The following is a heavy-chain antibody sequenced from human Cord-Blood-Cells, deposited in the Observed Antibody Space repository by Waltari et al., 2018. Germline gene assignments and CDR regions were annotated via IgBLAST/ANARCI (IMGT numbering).Heavy chain of an antibody. Sequence: QVQLVQSGAEVKKPGASVKVSCKASGYTFTSYAMHWVRQAPGQRLEWMGWINAGNGNTKYSQKFQVRVTITRDTSASTAYMELSSLRSEDTAVYYCARDYCGGDCFFDYWGQGTLVTVSS. V-gene: IGHV1-3*01. J-gene: IGHJ4*02. CDR2: INAGNGNT. CDR1: GYTFTSYA. CDR3: ARDYCGGDCFFDY. D-gene: IGHD2-21*01.